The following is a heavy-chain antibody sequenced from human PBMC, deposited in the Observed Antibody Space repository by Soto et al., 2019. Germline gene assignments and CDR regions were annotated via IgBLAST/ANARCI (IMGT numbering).Heavy chain of an antibody. CDR2: INHRGSI. CDR3: AGCLGWLRCDYFDY. D-gene: IGHD5-12*01. CDR1: GGSFSGYY. J-gene: IGHJ4*02. Sequence: QVQVQQWGAGLLKPSETLTLTSAVYGGSFSGYYWTWIRQPPGKGLEWIGEINHRGSINYNPSLKSRVTISVDTSKNQFSLKLSSVTAADTAVYYCAGCLGWLRCDYFDYWGQGTLVTVSS. V-gene: IGHV4-34*01.